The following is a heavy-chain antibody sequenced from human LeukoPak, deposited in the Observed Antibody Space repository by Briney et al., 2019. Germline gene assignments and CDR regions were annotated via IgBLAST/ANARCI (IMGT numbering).Heavy chain of an antibody. J-gene: IGHJ6*03. V-gene: IGHV1-18*01. CDR2: ISAYNGNT. CDR1: GYTFTSYG. Sequence: AAVKVSCKASGYTFTSYGISWVRQAPGQGLEWMGWISAYNGNTNYSQKLQGRVAMTTDTSTSTAYMELRSLRSDDPAVYYCASTSEVRGSYYPRDYYYYMDVWGKGTTVTVSS. CDR3: ASTSEVRGSYYPRDYYYYMDV. D-gene: IGHD1-26*01.